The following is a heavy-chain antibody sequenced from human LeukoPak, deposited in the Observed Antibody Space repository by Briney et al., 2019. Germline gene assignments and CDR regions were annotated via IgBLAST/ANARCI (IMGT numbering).Heavy chain of an antibody. Sequence: PSETLSLTCAGYGGSFSGYYWSWIRQPPGKGLEWIGEINHSGSTNYNPSLKSRVTISVDTSKNQFSLKLSSVTAADTAVYYCAREVDTAMVIDYWGQGTLVTVSS. CDR1: GGSFSGYY. D-gene: IGHD5-18*01. CDR3: AREVDTAMVIDY. J-gene: IGHJ4*02. CDR2: INHSGST. V-gene: IGHV4-34*01.